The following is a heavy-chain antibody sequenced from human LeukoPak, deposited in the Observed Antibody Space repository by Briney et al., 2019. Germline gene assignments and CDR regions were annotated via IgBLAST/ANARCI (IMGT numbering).Heavy chain of an antibody. CDR1: GFTFSSYE. V-gene: IGHV3-21*01. J-gene: IGHJ5*02. CDR3: ARDPSVAGNGRWFDP. Sequence: GGSLGLSCAASGFTFSSYEMNWVRQAPGKGLEWVSSISSSSSYIYYADSVKGRFTISRDNAKNSLYLQMNSLRAEDTAVYYCARDPSVAGNGRWFDPWGQGTLVTVSS. CDR2: ISSSSSYI. D-gene: IGHD6-19*01.